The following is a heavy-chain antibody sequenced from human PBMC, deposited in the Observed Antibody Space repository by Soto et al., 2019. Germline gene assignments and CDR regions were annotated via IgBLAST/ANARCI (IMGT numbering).Heavy chain of an antibody. Sequence: QVQLVQSGAEVKTPGSSLKVSCKVSGSRFSNYVISWVRQAPGHGLDWLGRIIPIFNSTKYAQNFQGRVTITADKSTSTASLELSSLRSDDTAVYYCAREGRGKKAGYNGLVSLGYWGQGTLVTVSS. J-gene: IGHJ4*02. CDR3: AREGRGKKAGYNGLVSLGY. V-gene: IGHV1-69*06. D-gene: IGHD2-2*02. CDR1: GSRFSNYV. CDR2: IIPIFNST.